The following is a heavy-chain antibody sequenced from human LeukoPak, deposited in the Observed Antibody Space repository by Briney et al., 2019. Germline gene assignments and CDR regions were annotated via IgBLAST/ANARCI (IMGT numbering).Heavy chain of an antibody. CDR2: IYYNGDT. J-gene: IGHJ3*02. D-gene: IGHD7-27*01. Sequence: SETLSLTCIISRGSINSGDYYWSWIRQPPGKGLEGIGYIYYNGDTFYNPSLKSRVFISVDTSRNRFSLKMSSVTAADTAAYFCAGKLGEDALDIWGQGTMVTVSS. CDR1: RGSINSGDYY. V-gene: IGHV4-30-4*08. CDR3: AGKLGEDALDI.